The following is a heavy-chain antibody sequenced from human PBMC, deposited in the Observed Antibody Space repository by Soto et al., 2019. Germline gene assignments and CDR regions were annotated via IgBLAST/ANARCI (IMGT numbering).Heavy chain of an antibody. CDR3: ARELVAATRDKRRSLDY. V-gene: IGHV3-11*01. D-gene: IGHD2-15*01. Sequence: GGSLRLSCAASGFTFSDYYMSWIRQAPGKGLEWVSYISSSGSTIYYADSVKGRFTISRDNAKNSLYLQMNSLRAEDTAVYYCARELVAATRDKRRSLDYWGQGTLVTVSS. CDR2: ISSSGSTI. J-gene: IGHJ4*02. CDR1: GFTFSDYY.